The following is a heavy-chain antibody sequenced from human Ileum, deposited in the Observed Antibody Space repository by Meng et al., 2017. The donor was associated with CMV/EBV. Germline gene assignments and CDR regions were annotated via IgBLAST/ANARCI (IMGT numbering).Heavy chain of an antibody. V-gene: IGHV3-7*04. CDR1: GFTFSSYW. CDR3: EGGDGY. Sequence: GSLSLYCAASGFTFSSYWRPWVRQAPGKGPEWVANINEDGSLNHYVDSVKGRFTISRDNAQNSLYLQMNSLRADDTAVYYCEGGDGYWGQGTLVTVSS. J-gene: IGHJ4*02. CDR2: INEDGSLN.